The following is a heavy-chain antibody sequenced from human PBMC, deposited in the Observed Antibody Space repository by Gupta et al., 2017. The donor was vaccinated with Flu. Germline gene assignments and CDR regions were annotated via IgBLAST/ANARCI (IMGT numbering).Heavy chain of an antibody. Sequence: HVQLVQSGAEVKKPGSSVKISCKASGATFSSNAISWVRQAPGQGLEWMGGIIPKFDTPNYAQKFQGRVTITADKSTSTAYMELSSLRSEDTAVYYCARDYDGTGTYYYYYFGMDVWGQGTTVTVSS. CDR3: ARDYDGTGTYYYYYFGMDV. D-gene: IGHD3-22*01. CDR2: IIPKFDTP. CDR1: GATFSSNA. J-gene: IGHJ6*02. V-gene: IGHV1-69*06.